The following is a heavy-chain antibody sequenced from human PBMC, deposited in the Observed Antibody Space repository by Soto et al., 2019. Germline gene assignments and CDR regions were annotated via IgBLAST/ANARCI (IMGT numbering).Heavy chain of an antibody. CDR1: GYTFTSYG. D-gene: IGHD5-18*01. V-gene: IGHV1-18*01. CDR2: ISAYNGNT. J-gene: IGHJ5*02. CDR3: ARAKDTAMVNWFDP. Sequence: ASVKVSCKASGYTFTSYGISWVRQAPGQGLKWMGWISAYNGNTNYAQKLQGRVTMTTDTSTSTAYMELRSLRSDDTAVYYCARAKDTAMVNWFDPWGQGTLVTVSS.